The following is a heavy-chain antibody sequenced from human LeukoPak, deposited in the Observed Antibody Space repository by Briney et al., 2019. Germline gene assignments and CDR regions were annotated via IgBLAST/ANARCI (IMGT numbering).Heavy chain of an antibody. CDR3: AIESSSGYGTFDY. CDR2: ISGSGGST. J-gene: IGHJ4*02. V-gene: IGHV3-23*01. CDR1: GFTFSSYA. D-gene: IGHD6-13*01. Sequence: GGSLRLSCAATGFTFSSYAMSWVRQAPGKGLEWVSAISGSGGSTYYADSVKGRFTISRDNSKNTLYLQMNSLRAEDTAVYYCAIESSSGYGTFDYWGQGTLVTVSS.